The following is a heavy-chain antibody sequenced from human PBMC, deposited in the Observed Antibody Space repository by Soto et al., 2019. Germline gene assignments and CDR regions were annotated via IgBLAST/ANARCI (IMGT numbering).Heavy chain of an antibody. CDR2: ISSSTSTI. CDR3: ARDWAARPPHYYYYGMDV. CDR1: GFTLSTYS. V-gene: IGHV3-48*02. D-gene: IGHD6-6*01. Sequence: EVQLVESGGGLVQPGGSLRLSCAVSGFTLSTYSMNWVRQAPGKGLEWVSYISSSTSTIYYADSVKGRFTISRDNAKNALYLQMNSLRDEDTAVYYCARDWAARPPHYYYYGMDVWGQGTTVTVSS. J-gene: IGHJ6*02.